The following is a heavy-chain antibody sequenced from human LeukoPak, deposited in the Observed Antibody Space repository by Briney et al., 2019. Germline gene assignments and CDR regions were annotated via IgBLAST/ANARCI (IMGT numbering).Heavy chain of an antibody. CDR3: ARGHYGLDV. CDR2: IKPDGSEE. J-gene: IGHJ6*02. V-gene: IGHV3-7*01. CDR1: GFICSDYA. Sequence: GGSLRLSCTASGFICSDYAMSWVRQAPGKGLEWVAHIKPDGSEEYYVDSVKGRFTISRDNAKNSLFLQMNSLRAEDTAVYYCARGHYGLDVWGQGTTITVSS.